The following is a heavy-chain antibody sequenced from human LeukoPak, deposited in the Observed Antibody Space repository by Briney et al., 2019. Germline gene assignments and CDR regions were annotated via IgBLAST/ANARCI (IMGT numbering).Heavy chain of an antibody. V-gene: IGHV1-46*01. CDR3: ARDKWELLQDFDY. CDR1: GHTFTSYY. D-gene: IGHD1-26*01. CDR2: INPSGGST. Sequence: ASVKVSCKASGHTFTSYYMHWVRQAPGQGLEWMGIINPSGGSTSYAQKFQGRVTMTRDMSASTVYMELSSLRSEDTAVYYCARDKWELLQDFDYWGQGTLVTVSS. J-gene: IGHJ4*02.